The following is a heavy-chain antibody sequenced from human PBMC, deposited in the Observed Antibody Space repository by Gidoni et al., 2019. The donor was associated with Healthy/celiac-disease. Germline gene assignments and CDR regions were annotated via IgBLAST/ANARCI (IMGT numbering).Heavy chain of an antibody. Sequence: EVQLVQSGAEVKKPGESLKISCKGSGYSFTSYWIGWVRQMPGKGLEWMGIIYPGDSDTRYSPSFQGQVTISADKSISTAYLQWSSLKASDTAKYYCARPAHYYDSSGYYDYYYGMDVWGQGTTVTVSS. CDR3: ARPAHYYDSSGYYDYYYGMDV. V-gene: IGHV5-51*01. D-gene: IGHD3-22*01. J-gene: IGHJ6*02. CDR1: GYSFTSYW. CDR2: IYPGDSDT.